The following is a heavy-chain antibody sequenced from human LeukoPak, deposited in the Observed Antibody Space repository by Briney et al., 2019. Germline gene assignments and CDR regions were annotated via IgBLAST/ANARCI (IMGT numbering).Heavy chain of an antibody. CDR2: IYYSGST. J-gene: IGHJ3*02. CDR1: GGSITDYY. Sequence: SETLSLTCTVSGGSITDYYWSWIRQPPGKGLEWIGYIYYSGSTNYNPSLKSRVTISVDTSKNQFSLKLSSVTAADTAVYYCARDDRGAEYCSGGSCYSLDDAFDIWGQGTMVTVSS. V-gene: IGHV4-59*01. CDR3: ARDDRGAEYCSGGSCYSLDDAFDI. D-gene: IGHD2-15*01.